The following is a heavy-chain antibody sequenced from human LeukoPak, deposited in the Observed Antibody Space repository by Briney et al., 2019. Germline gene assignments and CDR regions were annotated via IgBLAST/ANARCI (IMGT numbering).Heavy chain of an antibody. CDR2: ISSSGSTI. CDR1: GFTFSDYY. Sequence: GGSLRLSCAASGFTFSDYYMSWIRQAPGKGLEWVSYISSSGSTIYYADSVKGRLTISRDNAKNSLYLQMNSLRAEDTAVYYCARDRIYYDSSGYDYWGQGTLVTVSS. D-gene: IGHD3-22*01. CDR3: ARDRIYYDSSGYDY. V-gene: IGHV3-11*04. J-gene: IGHJ4*02.